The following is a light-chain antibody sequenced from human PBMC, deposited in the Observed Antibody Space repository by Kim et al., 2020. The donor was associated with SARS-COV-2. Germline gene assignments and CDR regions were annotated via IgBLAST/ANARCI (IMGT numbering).Light chain of an antibody. J-gene: IGKJ5*01. Sequence: ASVGDGVTITCRASQSISSYLNWYQQKPGKAPKLLIYAASSLQSGVPSRFSGSGSGTDVTLTISSLQPEDFATYYFQQSYSTPITFGQGTRLEIK. CDR3: QQSYSTPIT. CDR1: QSISSY. CDR2: AAS. V-gene: IGKV1-39*01.